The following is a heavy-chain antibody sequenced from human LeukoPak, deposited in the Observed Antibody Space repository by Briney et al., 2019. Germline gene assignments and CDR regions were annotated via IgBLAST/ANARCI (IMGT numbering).Heavy chain of an antibody. CDR3: AREGGEWELLRTFDY. D-gene: IGHD1-26*01. J-gene: IGHJ4*02. CDR1: GFTFSSYG. Sequence: GGPLRLSCAASGFTFSSYGMHWVRQAPGKGLEWVAFIRYDGSNKYYADSVKGRFTISRDNAKNSLYLQMNSLRAEDTAVYYCAREGGEWELLRTFDYWGQGTLVTVSS. CDR2: IRYDGSNK. V-gene: IGHV3-30*02.